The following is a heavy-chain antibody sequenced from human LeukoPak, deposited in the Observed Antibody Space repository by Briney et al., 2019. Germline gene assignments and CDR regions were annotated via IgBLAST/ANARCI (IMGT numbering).Heavy chain of an antibody. J-gene: IGHJ4*02. CDR1: GFTFSKYW. Sequence: QPGGSLRLSCAASGFTFSKYWMLWVRQAPGKGLESVSRINTDGTVTTYADSVKGRFTVSRDNADNTMFLQMNSVRDEDTAVYYCARAASGSYPGYFDYWGQGTLVTVSS. D-gene: IGHD1-26*01. V-gene: IGHV3-74*01. CDR2: INTDGTVT. CDR3: ARAASGSYPGYFDY.